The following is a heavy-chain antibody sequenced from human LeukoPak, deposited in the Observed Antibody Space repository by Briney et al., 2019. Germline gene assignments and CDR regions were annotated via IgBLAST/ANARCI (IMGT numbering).Heavy chain of an antibody. D-gene: IGHD5-24*01. CDR2: INHSGST. J-gene: IGHJ4*02. Sequence: SEILSLTCAVYGGSFSGYYWSWIRQPPGKGLEWIGEINHSGSTNYNPSLKSRVTISVDTSKNQFSLKLSSVTAADTAVYYCARARRDDGYNLFDYWGQGTLVTVSS. CDR1: GGSFSGYY. V-gene: IGHV4-34*01. CDR3: ARARRDDGYNLFDY.